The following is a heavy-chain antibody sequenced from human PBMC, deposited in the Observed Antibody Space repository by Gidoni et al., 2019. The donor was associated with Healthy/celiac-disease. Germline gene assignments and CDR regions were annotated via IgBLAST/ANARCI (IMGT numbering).Heavy chain of an antibody. V-gene: IGHV3-30*04. CDR1: GFSFSAYA. D-gene: IGHD3-10*02. Sequence: QVQLVESGGGVVQTGRSPRVSCAASGFSFSAYAMHWVRQAPGKGLEWVAVISNDGSNKYYADSVKGRFTISRDDSKDTLFLQMSSLRAEDTATYYCARSLYGAGFHYFDNWGQGTLVTVSS. CDR3: ARSLYGAGFHYFDN. J-gene: IGHJ4*02. CDR2: ISNDGSNK.